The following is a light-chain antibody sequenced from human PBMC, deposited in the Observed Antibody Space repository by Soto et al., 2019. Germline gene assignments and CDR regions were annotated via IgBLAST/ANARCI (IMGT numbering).Light chain of an antibody. J-gene: IGLJ3*02. CDR3: QSYDSSLSGWV. Sequence: QSVLTQPPSVSGAPGQRVTISCTGSSSNIGAGYNVHWYQPLPGTAPKLLIYGNSNRPSGVSDRFSGSKSGTSASLAITWLQDEDEADYSCQSYDSSLSGWVFGGGTKLTVL. CDR2: GNS. CDR1: SSNIGAGYN. V-gene: IGLV1-40*01.